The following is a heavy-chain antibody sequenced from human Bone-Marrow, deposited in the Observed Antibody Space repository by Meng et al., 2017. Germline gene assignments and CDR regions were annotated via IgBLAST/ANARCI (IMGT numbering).Heavy chain of an antibody. J-gene: IGHJ4*02. CDR3: ARTYYYDSSSYYYFDY. Sequence: GQLVQSGAEVKKPGASVKVSCKASGYTFTGYYMHWVRQAPGQGLEWMGRINPNSGGTNYAQKFQGRVTMTRDTSISTAYMELSRLRSDDTAVYYCARTYYYDSSSYYYFDYWGQGTLVTVSS. V-gene: IGHV1-2*06. D-gene: IGHD3-22*01. CDR2: INPNSGGT. CDR1: GYTFTGYY.